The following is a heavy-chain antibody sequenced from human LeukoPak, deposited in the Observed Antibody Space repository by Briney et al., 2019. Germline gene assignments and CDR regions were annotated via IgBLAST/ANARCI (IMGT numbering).Heavy chain of an antibody. J-gene: IGHJ4*02. CDR2: ISGSGGTT. D-gene: IGHD6-19*01. Sequence: PGGSLRLSCAASGFTFSDYYMSWIRQAPGKGLEWVSYISGSGGTTSYADSVKGRVTISRDNSKNTLYLQMNSLRAEDTVVYYCAKRDSSGSLPRLFDYWGQGTLVTVSS. CDR3: AKRDSSGSLPRLFDY. CDR1: GFTFSDYY. V-gene: IGHV3-23*01.